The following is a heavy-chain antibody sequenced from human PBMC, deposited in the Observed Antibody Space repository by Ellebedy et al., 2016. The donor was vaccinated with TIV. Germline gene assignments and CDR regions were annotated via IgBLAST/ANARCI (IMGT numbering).Heavy chain of an antibody. CDR1: GGSISDYY. D-gene: IGHD3-10*01. V-gene: IGHV4-4*07. CDR2: IYNSRTT. J-gene: IGHJ6*02. CDR3: ARDFENTRGVRGVVIQALDV. Sequence: SETLSLXXTVSGGSISDYYWSWIRQPAGKGLEWIGRIYNSRTTTYNPSLKSRVTMSVDTSKSQFSLMLTSVTAADTAVYYCARDFENTRGVRGVVIQALDVWGQGTTVTVSS.